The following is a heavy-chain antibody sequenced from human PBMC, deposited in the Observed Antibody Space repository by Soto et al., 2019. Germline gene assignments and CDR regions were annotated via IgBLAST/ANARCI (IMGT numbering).Heavy chain of an antibody. CDR2: IKQDGSEK. J-gene: IGHJ4*02. Sequence: GGSLRLSCAASGFTFSSYWMSWVRQAPGKGLEWVANIKQDGSEKYYVDSVKGRFTISRDNAKNSLYLQMNSLRAEDTAVYYCARESNGDYADVYVDYWGQGTLVTVSS. CDR3: ARESNGDYADVYVDY. CDR1: GFTFSSYW. D-gene: IGHD4-17*01. V-gene: IGHV3-7*01.